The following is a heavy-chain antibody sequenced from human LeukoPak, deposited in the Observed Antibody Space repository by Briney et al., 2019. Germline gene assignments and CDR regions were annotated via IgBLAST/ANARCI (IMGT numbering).Heavy chain of an antibody. CDR2: IKSKTDGGTT. Sequence: GGSLRLSCAASGFTFSNAWMSWVRQAPGKGLEWVGRIKSKTDGGTTDYAAPVKGRFTISRDDSKNTLYLQMNSLKTEDTAVYYCTTALHLGVGYYFDYWGQGTLVTVSS. CDR3: TTALHLGVGYYFDY. V-gene: IGHV3-15*01. J-gene: IGHJ4*02. D-gene: IGHD2-8*01. CDR1: GFTFSNAW.